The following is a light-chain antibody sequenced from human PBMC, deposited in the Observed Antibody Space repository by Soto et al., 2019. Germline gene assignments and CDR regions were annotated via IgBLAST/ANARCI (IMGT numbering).Light chain of an antibody. CDR1: QSLLHSNGYNY. V-gene: IGKV2-28*01. J-gene: IGKJ2*01. Sequence: DLVMTQSPLSLPVTPGEPAFISCRSSQSLLHSNGYNYLDWYLQKPGQSPQLLIYLGSNRASGVPDRFSGSGSGTDFTLKISRVEAQDVGIYYCMQALQTPYTFGQGTKLEIK. CDR2: LGS. CDR3: MQALQTPYT.